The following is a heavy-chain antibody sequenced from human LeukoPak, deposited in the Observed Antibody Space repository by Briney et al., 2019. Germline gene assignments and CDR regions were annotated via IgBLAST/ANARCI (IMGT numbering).Heavy chain of an antibody. D-gene: IGHD3-22*01. CDR2: MNPNSGYT. CDR1: GYTFTSHD. J-gene: IGHJ4*02. Sequence: GASVKVSCKASGYTFTSHDINWVRQATGQGLEWMGWMNPNSGYTGYEQKFQGRVTMTRDTSTSTAYMELSSLRSEDTAVYYCARGGSSYNDEHVEFDYWGQGTVVTVSS. V-gene: IGHV1-8*01. CDR3: ARGGSSYNDEHVEFDY.